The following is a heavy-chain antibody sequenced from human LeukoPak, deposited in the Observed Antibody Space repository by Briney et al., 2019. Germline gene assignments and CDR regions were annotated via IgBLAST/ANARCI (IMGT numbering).Heavy chain of an antibody. CDR2: IYYSGST. CDR3: ARDKGDYDILTGYFPLGY. CDR1: GGSISSYY. Sequence: SETLSLTCTVSGGSISSYYWSWIRQPPGKGLEWIGYIYYSGSTNYNPSLKSRVTISVDTSKNQFSLKLSSVTAADTAVYYCARDKGDYDILTGYFPLGYWGQGTLVTVSS. D-gene: IGHD3-9*01. J-gene: IGHJ4*02. V-gene: IGHV4-59*12.